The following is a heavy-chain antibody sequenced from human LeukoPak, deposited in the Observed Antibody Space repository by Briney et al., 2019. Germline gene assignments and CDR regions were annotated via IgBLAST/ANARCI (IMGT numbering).Heavy chain of an antibody. D-gene: IGHD3-10*01. CDR1: GVTFSSYW. CDR3: AKVGGVTLNY. CDR2: IKEDGAEK. V-gene: IGHV3-7*03. J-gene: IGHJ4*02. Sequence: PGGSLRLSCAVSGVTFSSYWMSWVRQAPGKGLEWVANIKEDGAEKYYQDSAKGPFTISRDNAKNSLYLQMNSPRAEDTAVYYCAKVGGVTLNYWGQGTLVTVSS.